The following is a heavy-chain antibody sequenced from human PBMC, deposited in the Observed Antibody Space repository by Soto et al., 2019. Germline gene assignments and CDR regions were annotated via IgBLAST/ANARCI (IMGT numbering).Heavy chain of an antibody. D-gene: IGHD2-2*03. CDR3: ARWMENYYYYMDV. CDR2: VYSGGTA. J-gene: IGHJ6*03. Sequence: GGSLRLSCAASGFTVSSNYMGWVRQAPGKGLEWVSVVYSGGTAYYADSVKGRFTVSRDNSKNTLSLQMNSLRVEDTAVYYCARWMENYYYYMDVWGKGTSVTVSS. V-gene: IGHV3-66*01. CDR1: GFTVSSNY.